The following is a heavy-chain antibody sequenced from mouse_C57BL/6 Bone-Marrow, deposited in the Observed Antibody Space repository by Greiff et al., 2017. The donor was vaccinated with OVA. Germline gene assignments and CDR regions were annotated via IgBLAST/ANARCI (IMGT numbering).Heavy chain of an antibody. CDR1: GYTFTSYG. Sequence: QVQLKESGAELARPGASVKLSCKASGYTFTSYGISWVKQRTGQGLEWIGEIYPRSGNTYYNEKFKGKATLTADKSSSTAYMELRSLTSEDSAVYFCARAPPHYYGSSHYAMDYWGQGTSVTVSS. CDR3: ARAPPHYYGSSHYAMDY. V-gene: IGHV1-81*01. D-gene: IGHD1-1*01. J-gene: IGHJ4*01. CDR2: IYPRSGNT.